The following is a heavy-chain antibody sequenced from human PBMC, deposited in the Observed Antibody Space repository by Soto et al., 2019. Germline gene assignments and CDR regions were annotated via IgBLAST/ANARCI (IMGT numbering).Heavy chain of an antibody. CDR1: GFTFSSYE. V-gene: IGHV3-48*03. J-gene: IGHJ6*02. D-gene: IGHD2-15*01. CDR2: ISSSGSTI. Sequence: LRLSCAASGFTFSSYEMNWVRQAPGKGLEWVSYISSSGSTIYYADSVKGRFTISRDNAKNSLYLQMNSLRAEDTAVYYCAREGCSGGSCYAGEYGMDVWGQGTTVTVSS. CDR3: AREGCSGGSCYAGEYGMDV.